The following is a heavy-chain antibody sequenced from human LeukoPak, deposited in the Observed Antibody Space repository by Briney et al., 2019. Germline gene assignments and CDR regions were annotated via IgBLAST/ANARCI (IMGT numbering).Heavy chain of an antibody. CDR3: ARDLTLAGYSSSHSPDAFDI. CDR2: INTNTGNP. V-gene: IGHV7-4-1*02. Sequence: ASVKVSCKASGYTFTSYAMNWVRQAPGQGLERMGWINTNTGNPTYAQDFTGRFVFSLDTSVSTAYLQISSLKAEDTAVYYCARDLTLAGYSSSHSPDAFDIWGQGTMVTVSS. CDR1: GYTFTSYA. D-gene: IGHD6-13*01. J-gene: IGHJ3*02.